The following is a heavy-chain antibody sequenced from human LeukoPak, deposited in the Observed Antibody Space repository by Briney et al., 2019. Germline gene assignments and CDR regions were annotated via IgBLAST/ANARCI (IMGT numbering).Heavy chain of an antibody. CDR1: GFTFSNYG. CDR3: AKSHHVTAIDY. CDR2: ISGSGGST. J-gene: IGHJ4*02. V-gene: IGHV3-23*01. Sequence: GGTLRLSCAASGFTFSNYGMSRVRQAPGKGLEWVSAISGSGGSTYYADSVKGRFTISRDNSKNTLYLQMNSLRAEDTAVYYCAKSHHVTAIDYWGQGTLVTVSS. D-gene: IGHD2-21*02.